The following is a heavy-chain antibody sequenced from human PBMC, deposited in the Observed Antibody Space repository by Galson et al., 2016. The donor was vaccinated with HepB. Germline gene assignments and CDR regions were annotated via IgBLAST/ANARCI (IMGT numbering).Heavy chain of an antibody. CDR2: TYYRSEWDQ. CDR1: GDSVSRDTAA. V-gene: IGHV6-1*01. CDR3: ARELRGQKLRPGRYRYNYAMDV. D-gene: IGHD1-26*01. Sequence: CAISGDSVSRDTAAWNWIRQSPSRGLEWLGRTYYRSEWDQDVAPTVTGRVNLSADTSKNQFSLHMNSVTPEDTAVYYCARELRGQKLRPGRYRYNYAMDVWGEGTTVTVSS. J-gene: IGHJ6*04.